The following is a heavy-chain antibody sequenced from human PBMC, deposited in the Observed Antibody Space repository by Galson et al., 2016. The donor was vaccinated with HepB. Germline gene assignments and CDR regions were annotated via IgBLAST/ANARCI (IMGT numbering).Heavy chain of an antibody. D-gene: IGHD2-2*01. CDR2: IYRSGST. CDR3: ATVRAGCSSTSCYFDN. CDR1: GGSISDDIW. J-gene: IGHJ4*02. Sequence: SETLSLTCAVSGGSISDDIWWTWVRQPPGKGLEWIGEIYRSGSTNYNPSLKSRVTISVDKSKNQFSLMSSVTAADTAVYYCATVRAGCSSTSCYFDNWGQGTLVTVSS. V-gene: IGHV4-4*02.